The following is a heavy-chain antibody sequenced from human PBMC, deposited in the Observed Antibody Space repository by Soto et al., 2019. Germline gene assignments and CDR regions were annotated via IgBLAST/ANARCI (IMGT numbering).Heavy chain of an antibody. CDR2: IKSKTDGGTT. CDR1: GFTFSNAW. CDR3: TTDLPYYYDSSGSPGY. D-gene: IGHD3-22*01. V-gene: IGHV3-15*01. J-gene: IGHJ4*02. Sequence: VGSLRLSCAASGFTFSNAWMSWVRQAPGKGLEWVGRIKSKTDGGTTDYAAPVKGRFTISRDDSKNTLYLQMNSLKTEDTAVYYCTTDLPYYYDSSGSPGYWGQGTLVTVSS.